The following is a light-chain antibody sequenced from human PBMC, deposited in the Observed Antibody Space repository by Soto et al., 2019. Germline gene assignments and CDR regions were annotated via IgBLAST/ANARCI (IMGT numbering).Light chain of an antibody. J-gene: IGKJ3*01. V-gene: IGKV1-39*01. CDR2: GAS. Sequence: DIQMTQSPSSLSASVGDRVTITCRASQSISSFLNWYQQKPGKAPNLLIYGASNLQSGVPSRFSGSGSGTDFTLTISSLPSEDFATYYCQQSSSSLFTFGPGTKVDLK. CDR3: QQSSSSLFT. CDR1: QSISSF.